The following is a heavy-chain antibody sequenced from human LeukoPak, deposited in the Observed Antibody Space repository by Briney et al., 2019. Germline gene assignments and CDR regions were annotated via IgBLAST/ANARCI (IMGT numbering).Heavy chain of an antibody. CDR2: IYYSGST. Sequence: SETLSLTCTVSGGSISSGGYYWSWIRQHPGEGLEWIGYIYYSGSTYYNPSLKSRVTISVDTSKNQFSLKLSSVTAADTAVYYCAREVIRRDGALDYWGQGTLVTVSS. D-gene: IGHD3-16*02. CDR1: GGSISSGGYY. J-gene: IGHJ4*02. CDR3: AREVIRRDGALDY. V-gene: IGHV4-31*03.